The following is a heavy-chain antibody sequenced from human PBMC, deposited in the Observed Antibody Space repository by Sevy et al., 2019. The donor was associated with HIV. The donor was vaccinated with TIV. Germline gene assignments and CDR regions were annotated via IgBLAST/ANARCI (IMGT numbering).Heavy chain of an antibody. J-gene: IGHJ4*02. Sequence: SETLSLTCTVSGGSINSYYWTWIRQPAGEGLEWIGRVYSTGITDYNPSLKSRVTMSVDTSKNQFSLNLSSVTAADTAVYYCARDGFSYGYLDYWGQGALVTVSS. CDR1: GGSINSYY. CDR2: VYSTGIT. V-gene: IGHV4-4*07. CDR3: ARDGFSYGYLDY. D-gene: IGHD5-18*01.